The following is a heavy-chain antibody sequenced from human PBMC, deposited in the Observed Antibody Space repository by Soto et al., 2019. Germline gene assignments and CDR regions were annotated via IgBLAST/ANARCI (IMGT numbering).Heavy chain of an antibody. D-gene: IGHD3-3*01. CDR3: ARAAGIRFLEWLLFFNY. Sequence: QVQLVQSGAEVKKPGASVKVSSKASGYTFTSYGISWVRQAPGQGLEWMGWISAYNGNTNYAQKIQGRVTMTTDTSTSTAYMEVRSLRSDDTAVYYCARAAGIRFLEWLLFFNYWGQGTLVTVSS. CDR1: GYTFTSYG. CDR2: ISAYNGNT. V-gene: IGHV1-18*01. J-gene: IGHJ4*02.